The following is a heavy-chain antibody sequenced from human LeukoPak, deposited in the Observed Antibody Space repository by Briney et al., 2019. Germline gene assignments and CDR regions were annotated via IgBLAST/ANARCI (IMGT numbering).Heavy chain of an antibody. CDR1: GGSISSYY. Sequence: SETLSLTCTVSGGSISSYYWSWIRQPPGKGLEWIGYIYYSGSTNYNPSLKSRVTTSVDTSKNQFSLKLSSVTAADTAVYYCARGRDSSGWYKGVANWFDPWGQGTLVTVSS. V-gene: IGHV4-59*12. CDR3: ARGRDSSGWYKGVANWFDP. J-gene: IGHJ5*02. D-gene: IGHD6-19*01. CDR2: IYYSGST.